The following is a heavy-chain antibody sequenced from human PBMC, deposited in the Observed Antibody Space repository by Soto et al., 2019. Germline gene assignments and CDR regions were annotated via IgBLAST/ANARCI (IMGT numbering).Heavy chain of an antibody. D-gene: IGHD3-22*01. Sequence: QVQLVESGGGVVQPGRSLRLSCAASGFTFSSYGMHWVRQAPGKGLEWVAVISYDGSNKYYADSVKGRFTISRDNSKNTLYLQMNSLRAEDTAVYYCAKDWYDSSGSPWGQGTLVTVYS. V-gene: IGHV3-30*18. CDR1: GFTFSSYG. J-gene: IGHJ5*02. CDR2: ISYDGSNK. CDR3: AKDWYDSSGSP.